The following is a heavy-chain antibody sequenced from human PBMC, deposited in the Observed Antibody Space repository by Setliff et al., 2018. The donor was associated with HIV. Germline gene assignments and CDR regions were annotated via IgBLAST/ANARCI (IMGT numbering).Heavy chain of an antibody. CDR1: AYSIGSSYN. D-gene: IGHD3-10*01. CDR3: ATADYIYGSGSYYNPPPYYYYYMDV. V-gene: IGHV4-38-2*02. J-gene: IGHJ6*03. CDR2: IYHTGRP. Sequence: SETLSLTCTVSAYSIGSSYNWGWIRQSPGKGLEWIANIYHTGRPFYNPSLQSRVTISVDTSKNQFSLKLTSVTAADTAVYYCATADYIYGSGSYYNPPPYYYYYMDVWGKGTTVTVSS.